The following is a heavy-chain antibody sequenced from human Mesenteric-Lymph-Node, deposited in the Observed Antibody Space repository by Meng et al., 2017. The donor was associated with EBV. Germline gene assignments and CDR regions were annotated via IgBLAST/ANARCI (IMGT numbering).Heavy chain of an antibody. CDR2: TIPLFGTA. CDR1: GGTFVAHA. CDR3: ARGEVVVAAPYYFDL. D-gene: IGHD2-15*01. V-gene: IGHV1-69*01. J-gene: IGHJ4*02. Sequence: QEQLVQSGAEVKKPGSSVKVSCKASGGTFVAHAISWVRQAPGQGLEWMGGTIPLFGTAEYAQKFQGRLTITADESTGAAYIELRSLRSEDTALYYCARGEVVVAAPYYFDLWGQGTVVTVSS.